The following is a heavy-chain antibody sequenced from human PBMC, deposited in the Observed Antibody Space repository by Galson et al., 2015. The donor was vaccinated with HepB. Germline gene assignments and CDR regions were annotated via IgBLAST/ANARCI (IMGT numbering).Heavy chain of an antibody. CDR3: AKDQGAYNGVCDAFDI. CDR1: GFSFSTYA. D-gene: IGHD3-16*01. V-gene: IGHV3-23*01. J-gene: IGHJ3*02. Sequence: SLRLSCAASGFSFSTYAVSWVRQAPGKGLEWLSGIPGSGDVTYYADSVKGRFTISRDNSKSTLYLQMNSLRPDDTAVYYCAKDQGAYNGVCDAFDIWGQGT. CDR2: IPGSGDVT.